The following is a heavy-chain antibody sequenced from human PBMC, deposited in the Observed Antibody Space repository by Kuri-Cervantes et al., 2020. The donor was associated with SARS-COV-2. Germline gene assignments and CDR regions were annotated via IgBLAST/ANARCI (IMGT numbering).Heavy chain of an antibody. CDR1: GFTFSSYA. J-gene: IGHJ4*02. V-gene: IGHV3-23*01. Sequence: GGSLRLSCAASGFTFSSYAMSWVRQAPGKGLEWVSAISGSGGSTYYADSVKGLFTISRDNSKNTLYLQMNSLRAEDTAVYYCAKDTGGSGSYGDYFDYWCQGTLVTVSS. D-gene: IGHD3-10*01. CDR3: AKDTGGSGSYGDYFDY. CDR2: ISGSGGST.